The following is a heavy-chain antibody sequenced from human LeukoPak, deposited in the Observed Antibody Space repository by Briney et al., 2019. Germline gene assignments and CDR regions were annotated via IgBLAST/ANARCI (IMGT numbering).Heavy chain of an antibody. Sequence: GGSLRLSCAASGFTFTSYFMNWVRQAPGKGLEWVSTFSCRRGSTYYAHSLKGRFTISTDNSNNTLYLQVNSLRAEDTAVYYCAKGGKWDVTPFDYWGQGTLVTVSS. CDR3: AKGGKWDVTPFDY. V-gene: IGHV3-23*01. D-gene: IGHD1-26*01. J-gene: IGHJ4*02. CDR2: FSCRRGST. CDR1: GFTFTSYF.